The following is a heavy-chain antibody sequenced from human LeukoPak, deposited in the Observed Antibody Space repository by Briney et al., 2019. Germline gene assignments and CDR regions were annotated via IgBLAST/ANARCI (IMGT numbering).Heavy chain of an antibody. J-gene: IGHJ4*02. D-gene: IGHD3-3*01. V-gene: IGHV3-23*01. CDR1: GFTFSSSA. CDR2: IGGSGGVT. Sequence: GGSLRLSCAASGFTFSSSAMTWVRQPPGKGLEWVSAIGGSGGVTYYTDSVKGRFVISRDNSKNTLYLQMNSLRAEDTAIYYCVSSIRFLEWLPARGTNDYWGQGTLVTVSS. CDR3: VSSIRFLEWLPARGTNDY.